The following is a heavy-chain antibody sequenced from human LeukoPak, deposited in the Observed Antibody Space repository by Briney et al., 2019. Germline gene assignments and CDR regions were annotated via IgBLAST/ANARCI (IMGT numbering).Heavy chain of an antibody. CDR1: GFTFDDYT. D-gene: IGHD5-12*01. Sequence: GGSLRLSCAASGFTFDDYTMHWVRQAPGKGLEWVSLISWDGGSTYYGDSVKGRFTISRDNSKNSLYLQMNSLRTEDAALYYCAKDTSRGYNYYYYMDVWGKGTTVTVSS. CDR2: ISWDGGST. J-gene: IGHJ6*03. CDR3: AKDTSRGYNYYYYMDV. V-gene: IGHV3-43*01.